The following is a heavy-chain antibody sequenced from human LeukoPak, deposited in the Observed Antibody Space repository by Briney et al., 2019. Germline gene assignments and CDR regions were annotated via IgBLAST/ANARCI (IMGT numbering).Heavy chain of an antibody. D-gene: IGHD3-10*01. CDR1: GYTVNGYY. Sequence: ASVKVSCKASGYTVNGYYMHWVRQAPGQGLEWMGWIDPNSGGTNYAQKFQGRVTMTRDTSISTAYMELSRLRSDDTAVYYCARDSPFSLAMVRGVTKLDYYMDVWGKGTTVTVSS. CDR2: IDPNSGGT. J-gene: IGHJ6*03. CDR3: ARDSPFSLAMVRGVTKLDYYMDV. V-gene: IGHV1-2*02.